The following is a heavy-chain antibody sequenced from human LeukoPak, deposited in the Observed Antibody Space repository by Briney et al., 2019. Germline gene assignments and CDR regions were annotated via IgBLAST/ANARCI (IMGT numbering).Heavy chain of an antibody. CDR2: IYYSGST. CDR1: GGSISSSNYY. Sequence: SETLSLTCTVSGGSISSSNYYWGWIRQPPEEGLEWIGTIYYSGSTHYNPSLKSRVTISVDTSKNQFSLKLSSVTAADTAVYYCASPYCSGGICYWYFDLWGRGTLVTVSS. J-gene: IGHJ2*01. D-gene: IGHD2-15*01. CDR3: ASPYCSGGICYWYFDL. V-gene: IGHV4-39*01.